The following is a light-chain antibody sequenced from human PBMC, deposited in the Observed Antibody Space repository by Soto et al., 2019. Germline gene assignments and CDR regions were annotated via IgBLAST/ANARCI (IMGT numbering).Light chain of an antibody. CDR3: QQSYSTPRT. J-gene: IGKJ1*01. CDR2: AAS. CDR1: QSISTY. V-gene: IGKV1-39*01. Sequence: DIHITQSPSSLSASVGDRVTITCRASQSISTYLSWYQQKPGKAPKLLIFAASSLQSEVPSRFSGSGSGTDFTLTISSLQPEDFATYYRQQSYSTPRTFGQGTKVDIK.